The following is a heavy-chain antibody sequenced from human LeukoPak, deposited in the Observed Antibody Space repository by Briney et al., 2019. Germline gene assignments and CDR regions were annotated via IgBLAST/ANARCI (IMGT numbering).Heavy chain of an antibody. D-gene: IGHD2/OR15-2a*01. Sequence: GGSLRLSCAASGFNFDGYGMSWVRQVPGKGLEWVSGIRWYGGNTDYGNSVKGRFTIPRDSAKNSLYLQMNSLRAEDTAFYYCARDVNSGTFPNWGQGTLVTVSS. CDR2: IRWYGGNT. J-gene: IGHJ4*02. V-gene: IGHV3-20*04. CDR1: GFNFDGYG. CDR3: ARDVNSGTFPN.